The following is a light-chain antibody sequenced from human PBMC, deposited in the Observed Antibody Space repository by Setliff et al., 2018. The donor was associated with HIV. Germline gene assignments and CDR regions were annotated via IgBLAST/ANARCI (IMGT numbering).Light chain of an antibody. V-gene: IGLV2-8*01. CDR2: EVN. J-gene: IGLJ1*01. CDR1: SSDVGGYNY. CDR3: SSYAGSNTLIYV. Sequence: QSALTQPASVSGSPGQSITISCTGTSSDVGGYNYVSWYQQHPGKAPKLMIYEVNKRPSGVPDRFSGSKSGNTASLTVSGLQAEDEADYFCSSYAGSNTLIYVFGPGTKVTVL.